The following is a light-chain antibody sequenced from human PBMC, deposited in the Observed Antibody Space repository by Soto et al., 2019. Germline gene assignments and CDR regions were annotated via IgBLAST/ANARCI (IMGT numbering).Light chain of an antibody. CDR3: QQYGRT. CDR2: GAS. CDR1: QSVSSSY. V-gene: IGKV3-20*01. Sequence: EMVLTQSPGTLSLSPGEGATLSCRASQSVSSSYLAWYQQKPGQAPRLLIYGASSRATGIPDRFSGSGSGTDFTLTISRLEPEDFAVYYGQQYGRTFGQGTKVDIK. J-gene: IGKJ1*01.